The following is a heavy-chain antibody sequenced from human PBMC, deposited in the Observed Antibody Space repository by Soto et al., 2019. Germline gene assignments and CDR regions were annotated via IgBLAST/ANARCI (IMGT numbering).Heavy chain of an antibody. CDR2: ISAYNGNT. D-gene: IGHD3-9*01. CDR1: GYTFTSYG. J-gene: IGHJ4*02. Sequence: ASVKVSCKASGYTFTSYGISWVRQAPGQGLEWMGWISAYNGNTNYAQKLQGRVTMTTDTSTSTAYMELRSLRSDDTAVYYCARDGGEFFDWLRATPYYFDYWGQGTLVTVSS. CDR3: ARDGGEFFDWLRATPYYFDY. V-gene: IGHV1-18*01.